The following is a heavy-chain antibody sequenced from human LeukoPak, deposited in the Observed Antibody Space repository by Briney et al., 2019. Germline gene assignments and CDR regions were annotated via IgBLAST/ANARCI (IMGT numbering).Heavy chain of an antibody. J-gene: IGHJ4*02. Sequence: GGSLRLSCAASGFTFSSYAMSWVRQAPGKGLEGVSAISGSGGSTYYADSVKGRFIISRDNSKNTLSLQMNSLRAEDTAVYYCAKAMGSQTGFAYYFDYWGQGTLVTVSS. CDR1: GFTFSSYA. V-gene: IGHV3-23*01. CDR3: AKAMGSQTGFAYYFDY. CDR2: ISGSGGST. D-gene: IGHD3-9*01.